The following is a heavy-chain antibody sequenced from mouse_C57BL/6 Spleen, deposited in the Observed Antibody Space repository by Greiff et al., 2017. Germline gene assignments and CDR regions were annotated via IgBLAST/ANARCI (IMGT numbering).Heavy chain of an antibody. CDR2: FYPGSGSI. J-gene: IGHJ2*01. CDR1: GYTFTEYT. D-gene: IGHD2-5*01. CDR3: SRHEIGYSYSNYYFDY. Sequence: QVQLQQSGAELVKPGASVKLSCKASGYTFTEYTIHWVKQRSGQGLEWIGWFYPGSGSIKYNEKFKDKATLTAYKSSSTVYMELSRLTSEYSAVYFCSRHEIGYSYSNYYFDYWGQGTTLTVSS. V-gene: IGHV1-62-2*01.